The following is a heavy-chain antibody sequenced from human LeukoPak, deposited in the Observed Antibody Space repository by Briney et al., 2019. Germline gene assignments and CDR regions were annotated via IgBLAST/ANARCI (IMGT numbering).Heavy chain of an antibody. CDR1: GYNFTTYG. CDR3: ARDAGDGMDV. J-gene: IGHJ6*02. Sequence: ASVKVSCKASGYNFTTYGVSWVRQAPGQRPEWKGWISCYNGNSKSSEKFQGRVTMTIETSTSTVYMELRTLKNDDTAVYYCARDAGDGMDVWGLGTTVIVSS. CDR2: ISCYNGNS. V-gene: IGHV1-18*01.